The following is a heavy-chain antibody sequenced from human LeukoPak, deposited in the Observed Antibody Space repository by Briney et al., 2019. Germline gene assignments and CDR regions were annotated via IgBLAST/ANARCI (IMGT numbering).Heavy chain of an antibody. J-gene: IGHJ3*02. CDR1: GFTFSSYG. CDR3: AKTGIHYDSSGYYCDI. CDR2: ISYDGSNK. Sequence: GRSLRLSCAASGFTFSSYGMHWVRQAPGKGLEWVAVISYDGSNKYYADSVKGRFTISRDNSKNTLYLQMSSLRAEDTAVYYCAKTGIHYDSSGYYCDIWGQGTMVTVSS. D-gene: IGHD3-22*01. V-gene: IGHV3-30*18.